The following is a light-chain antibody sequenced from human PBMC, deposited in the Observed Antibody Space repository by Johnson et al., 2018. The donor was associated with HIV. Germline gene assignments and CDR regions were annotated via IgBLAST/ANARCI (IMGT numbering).Light chain of an antibody. V-gene: IGLV1-51*01. CDR1: TSNIGNNF. J-gene: IGLJ1*01. CDR3: GTWDSSLRSVF. Sequence: QSVLTQPPSVSAAPGQKVTISCSGSTSNIGNNFVSWYQHLPGTAPKLLIYDNNKRPSGIPDRFSGSNSGPSATLGITGLQTGDEADYCCGTWDSSLRSVFFGTGTKVTVL. CDR2: DNN.